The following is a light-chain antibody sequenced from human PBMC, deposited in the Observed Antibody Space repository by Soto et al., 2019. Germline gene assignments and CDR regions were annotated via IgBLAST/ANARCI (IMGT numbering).Light chain of an antibody. CDR3: AAWDDSLNGFVV. Sequence: LTQPPSASGTPGQRVTISCSGSSSNIGSNTVNWYQQLPGTAPKLHIYSNNQRPSGVPDRFSGSKSGTSASLAISGLQSEDEADYYCAAWDDSLNGFVVFGGGTKLTVL. CDR1: SSNIGSNT. V-gene: IGLV1-44*01. CDR2: SNN. J-gene: IGLJ2*01.